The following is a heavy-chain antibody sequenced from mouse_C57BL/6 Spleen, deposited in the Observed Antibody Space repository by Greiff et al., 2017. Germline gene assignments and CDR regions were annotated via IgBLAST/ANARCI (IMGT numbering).Heavy chain of an antibody. CDR2: ISSGSSTI. J-gene: IGHJ4*01. D-gene: IGHD2-3*01. CDR3: ARGDCYFDSAMDY. V-gene: IGHV5-17*01. CDR1: GFTFSDYG. Sequence: EVMLVESGGGLVKPGGSLKLSWAASGFTFSDYGMHWVRQAPEKGLEWVAYISSGSSTIYYADTVKGRVTISRDNAKNTLFLQMTSLRSEDTAMYYCARGDCYFDSAMDYWGQGTSVTVSS.